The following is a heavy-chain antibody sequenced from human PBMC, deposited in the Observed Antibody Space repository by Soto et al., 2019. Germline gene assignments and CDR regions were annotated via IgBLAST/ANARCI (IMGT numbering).Heavy chain of an antibody. D-gene: IGHD3-9*01. CDR3: LTGDHLVG. V-gene: IGHV1-2*02. J-gene: IGHJ4*02. CDR2: SNPKTGDT. Sequence: QMQLVQSGAEARKPGASVKVSCKTSGYTFTGYYLNWVRQAPGRGLAWVRWSNPKTGDTNNAQKFQGGVTMTTDTSISTGYMELSGLKSVDTGVYYCLTGDHLVGWGQGTRVTVSS. CDR1: GYTFTGYY.